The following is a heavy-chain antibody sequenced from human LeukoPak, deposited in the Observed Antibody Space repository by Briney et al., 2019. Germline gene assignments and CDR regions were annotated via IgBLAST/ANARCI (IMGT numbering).Heavy chain of an antibody. CDR3: ARVEPAADAFDI. J-gene: IGHJ3*02. CDR2: ISAYNGNT. CDR1: GYTFTSYG. V-gene: IGHV1-18*01. D-gene: IGHD2-2*01. Sequence: ASVKVSCKASGYTFTSYGISWVRQAPGQGLEWMGWISAYNGNTNYAQKLQGRVTMTTDTSTSTAYMELRSLRSDDRAVYYCARVEPAADAFDIWGQGTMVTVSP.